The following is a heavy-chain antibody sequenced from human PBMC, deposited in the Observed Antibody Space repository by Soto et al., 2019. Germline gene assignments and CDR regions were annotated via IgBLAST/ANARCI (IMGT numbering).Heavy chain of an antibody. J-gene: IGHJ3*02. V-gene: IGHV5-51*01. CDR3: ARLTPRFLERGAFDI. Sequence: GESLKISCKGSGYSFTSYWIGWVRQMPGKGLEWMGIIYPGDSDTRYSPSFQGQVTISADKSISTAYLQWSSLKASDTAMYYCARLTPRFLERGAFDIWGQGTMVTVSS. CDR2: IYPGDSDT. D-gene: IGHD3-3*01. CDR1: GYSFTSYW.